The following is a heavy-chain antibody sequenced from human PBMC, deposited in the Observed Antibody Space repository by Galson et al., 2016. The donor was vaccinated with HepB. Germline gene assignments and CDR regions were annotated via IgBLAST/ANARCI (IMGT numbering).Heavy chain of an antibody. CDR1: GYSFTEYW. D-gene: IGHD2-8*01. Sequence: QSGAEVKKPGESLRISCKGSGYSFTEYWIGWVRQMPGKGLEWMGIIYPGDSDTRYSPSFQGQVTISADKFTRTASLQWSGLKASDSAMYYCFAELVYTITWGQGTLVTVSS. J-gene: IGHJ5*02. CDR3: FAELVYTIT. V-gene: IGHV5-51*01. CDR2: IYPGDSDT.